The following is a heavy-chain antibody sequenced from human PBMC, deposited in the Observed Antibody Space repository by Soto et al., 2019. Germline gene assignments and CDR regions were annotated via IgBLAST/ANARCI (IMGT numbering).Heavy chain of an antibody. D-gene: IGHD2-15*01. CDR1: GFTFSSYG. CDR2: IWYDGSNK. J-gene: IGHJ6*03. CDR3: ARVPRGSHTRYYYIDV. Sequence: GGSLRLSCAASGFTFSSYGMHWVRQAPGKGLEWVAVIWYDGSNKYYADSVKGRFTISRDNSKNTLYLQMNSLRAEDTAVYYCARVPRGSHTRYYYIDVRGKGTTVTVSS. V-gene: IGHV3-33*01.